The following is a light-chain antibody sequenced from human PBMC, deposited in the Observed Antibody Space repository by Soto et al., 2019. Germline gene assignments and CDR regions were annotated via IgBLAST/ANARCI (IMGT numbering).Light chain of an antibody. J-gene: IGLJ1*01. V-gene: IGLV2-18*01. CDR3: SLYTSSSTFV. CDR1: SSDLGRYNR. CDR2: EVR. Sequence: QSGLTQPPSVSGCPGQSVTISCTGTSSDLGRYNRVSWYQQPPGTAPKLLIYEVRNRPSGVPDRFSGSKSANTAYLTISGLQAEDGADYYCSLYTSSSTFVFGTGTKVTVL.